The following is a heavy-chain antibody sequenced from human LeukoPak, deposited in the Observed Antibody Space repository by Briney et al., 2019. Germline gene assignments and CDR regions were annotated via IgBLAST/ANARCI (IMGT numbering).Heavy chain of an antibody. CDR3: AKSEGWLDP. Sequence: GGSLRLSCAASGFSFSSYGMLWVRQAPGKGLEWVALLTYDGSKEYYADSVEGRYTISRDNSKNTLYLQINSLRAEDTAVYYCAKSEGWLDPWGQGTLVIVSS. V-gene: IGHV3-30*18. CDR1: GFSFSSYG. CDR2: LTYDGSKE. J-gene: IGHJ5*02.